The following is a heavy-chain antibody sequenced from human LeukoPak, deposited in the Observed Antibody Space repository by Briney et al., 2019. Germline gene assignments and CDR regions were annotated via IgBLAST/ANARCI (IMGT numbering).Heavy chain of an antibody. J-gene: IGHJ4*02. CDR3: ARDGRGGGVDY. CDR1: GGSISSSSYY. V-gene: IGHV4-31*03. D-gene: IGHD2-21*01. Sequence: SETLSLTCTVSGGSISSSSYYWGWIRQHPGKGLEWIGYIYYSGSTYYNPSLKSRVTISVDTSKNQFSLKLSSVTAADTAVYYCARDGRGGGVDYWGQGILVTVSS. CDR2: IYYSGST.